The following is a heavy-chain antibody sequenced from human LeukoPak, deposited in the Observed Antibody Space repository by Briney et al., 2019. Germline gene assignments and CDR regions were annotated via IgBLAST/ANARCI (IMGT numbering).Heavy chain of an antibody. CDR2: INPNSGGT. CDR1: GYTFTGYY. D-gene: IGHD6-13*01. Sequence: ASVKVSCKASGYTFTGYYMHWVRQAPGQGLEWMGWINPNSGGTNYAQKFQGRVTMTRDTSISTAYMELSRLRSDDTAVYYCAEGYIAAAADAFDIWGQGTMVTVSS. CDR3: AEGYIAAAADAFDI. V-gene: IGHV1-2*02. J-gene: IGHJ3*02.